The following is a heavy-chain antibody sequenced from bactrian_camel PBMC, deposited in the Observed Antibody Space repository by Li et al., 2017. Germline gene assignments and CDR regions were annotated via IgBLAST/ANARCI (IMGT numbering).Heavy chain of an antibody. CDR3: AAAEDCLPVELGAGFGDEWRY. D-gene: IGHD5*01. CDR2: TYTGVGYGRT. CDR1: KYPTSTYC. Sequence: VQLVESGGGSALAGGSVRLSCIAAPKYPTSTYCMAWFRQGAGKQREAVATTYTGVGYGRTWYADSVKGRFSISQGNARNVVQLRMKTLKPEDTAMYYCAAAEDCLPVELGAGFGDEWRYWGQGTQVTVS. V-gene: IGHV3S1*01. J-gene: IGHJ4*01.